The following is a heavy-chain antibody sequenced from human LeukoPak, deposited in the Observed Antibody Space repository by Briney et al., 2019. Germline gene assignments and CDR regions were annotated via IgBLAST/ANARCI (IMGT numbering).Heavy chain of an antibody. CDR3: ARGPGQLTSECFDS. CDR2: IYDSGST. V-gene: IGHV4-59*11. D-gene: IGHD6-13*01. Sequence: SETLSPTCTVSGDSISSHYWSWIRQPPGKGLEWIGYIYDSGSTNYNPSLKSRVTLSVDTSKNQFSLKVNSVTAADAAVYYCARGPGQLTSECFDSWGQGILVTVSS. J-gene: IGHJ5*01. CDR1: GDSISSHY.